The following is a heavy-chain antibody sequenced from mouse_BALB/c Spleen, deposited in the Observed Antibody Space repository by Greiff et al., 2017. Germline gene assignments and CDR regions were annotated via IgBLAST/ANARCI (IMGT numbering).Heavy chain of an antibody. CDR2: INSNGGST. Sequence: EVQGVESGGGLVQPGGSLKLSCAASGFTFSSYGMSWVRQTPDKRLELVATINSNGGSTYYPDSVKGRFTISRDNAKNTLYLQMSSLKSEDTAMYYCARVDYDAMDYWGQGTSVTVSS. V-gene: IGHV5-6-3*01. CDR3: ARVDYDAMDY. J-gene: IGHJ4*01. CDR1: GFTFSSYG.